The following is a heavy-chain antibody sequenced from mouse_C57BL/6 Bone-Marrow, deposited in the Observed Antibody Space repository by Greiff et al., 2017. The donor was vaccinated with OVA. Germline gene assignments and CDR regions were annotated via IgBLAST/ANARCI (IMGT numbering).Heavy chain of an antibody. CDR2: IYPRSGNT. D-gene: IGHD2-2*01. J-gene: IGHJ4*01. V-gene: IGHV1-81*01. CDR1: GYTFTSYG. Sequence: VQLQESGAELARPGASVKLSCKASGYTFTSYGISWVKQRTGQGLEWIGEIYPRSGNTYYNEKFRGKATLTADKSSSTAYMELRSLTSEDSAVYYCARCGYPRAMDYWGQGTSVTVSS. CDR3: ARCGYPRAMDY.